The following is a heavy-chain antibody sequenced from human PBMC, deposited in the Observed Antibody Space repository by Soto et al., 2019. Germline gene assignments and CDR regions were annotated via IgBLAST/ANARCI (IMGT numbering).Heavy chain of an antibody. CDR1: GGTFSSYA. CDR3: AVFTSNRDTPSTPHYYYYYGMDV. V-gene: IGHV1-69*13. J-gene: IGHJ6*02. CDR2: IIPIFGTA. Sequence: GASVKVSCKASGGTFSSYAISWVRQAPGQGLEWMGGIIPIFGTANYAQKFQGRVTITADESTSTAYMELSSLRSEDTAVYYCAVFTSNRDTPSTPHYYYYYGMDVWGQGATVTVSS. D-gene: IGHD4-4*01.